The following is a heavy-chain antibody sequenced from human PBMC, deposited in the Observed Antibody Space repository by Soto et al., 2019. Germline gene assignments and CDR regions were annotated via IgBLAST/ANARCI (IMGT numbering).Heavy chain of an antibody. CDR3: ARDRYSYYDFWSGSLPYYYYGMDV. J-gene: IGHJ6*02. Sequence: QPGGSLRLSCAASGFTFSSYWMSWVRQAPGKGLEWVANIKQDGSEKYYVDSVKGQFTISRDNAKNSLYLQMNSLRAEDTAVYYCARDRYSYYDFWSGSLPYYYYGMDVWGQGTTVTVSS. V-gene: IGHV3-7*01. CDR1: GFTFSSYW. D-gene: IGHD3-3*01. CDR2: IKQDGSEK.